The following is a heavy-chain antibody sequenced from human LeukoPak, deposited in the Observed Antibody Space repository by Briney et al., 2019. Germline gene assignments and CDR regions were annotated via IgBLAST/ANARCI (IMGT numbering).Heavy chain of an antibody. CDR2: INHSGST. J-gene: IGHJ4*02. CDR3: ARESGSDGSGSSYFDY. Sequence: SETLSLTCTVSGGSISGYYWSWIRQPPGKGLEWIGEINHSGSTNYNPSLKSRVTISVDTSKNQFSLKLSSVTAADTAVYYCARESGSDGSGSSYFDYWGQGTLVTVSS. CDR1: GGSISGYY. V-gene: IGHV4-34*01. D-gene: IGHD3-10*01.